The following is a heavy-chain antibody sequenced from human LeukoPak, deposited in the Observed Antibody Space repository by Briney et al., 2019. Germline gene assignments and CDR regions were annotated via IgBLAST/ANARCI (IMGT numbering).Heavy chain of an antibody. D-gene: IGHD2-8*01. Sequence: NPSETLSLTCAVYGGSFSGYYWSWIRQPPGKGLEWIGEINHSGSTNYNPSLKSRVTISVDTSKNQFSLKLSSVTAADTAVYYCAKGSTNARPYYFDYWGQGSLVTVSS. CDR3: AKGSTNARPYYFDY. CDR2: INHSGST. CDR1: GGSFSGYY. V-gene: IGHV4-34*01. J-gene: IGHJ4*02.